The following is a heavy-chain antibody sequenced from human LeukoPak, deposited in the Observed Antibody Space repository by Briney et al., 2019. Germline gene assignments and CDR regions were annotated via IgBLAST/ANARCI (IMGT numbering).Heavy chain of an antibody. V-gene: IGHV3-66*01. CDR1: GFTVSSNY. CDR3: LTIVETTFDAFDI. J-gene: IGHJ3*02. Sequence: GSLRLSCAASGFTVSSNYMSWVRQAPGKGLEWVSVIYSGGSTYYADSVKGRFTISRDNSKNTLYLQMNSLRAEDTAVYYCLTIVETTFDAFDIWGQGTMATVSS. CDR2: IYSGGST. D-gene: IGHD2/OR15-2a*01.